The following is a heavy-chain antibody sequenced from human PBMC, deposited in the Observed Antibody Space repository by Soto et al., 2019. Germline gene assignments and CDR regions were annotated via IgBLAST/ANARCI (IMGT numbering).Heavy chain of an antibody. D-gene: IGHD2-15*01. J-gene: IGHJ6*02. Sequence: ESGGGVVQPGRSLRLSCAASGFTFSSYAMHWVRQAPGKGLEWVAVISYDGSNKYYADSVKGRFTITRDNSKNTLYLQMNSLRAEDTAMYYCAREAYCSGGSCYSMKYYYGMDVWGQGTTVTVSS. CDR1: GFTFSSYA. V-gene: IGHV3-30-3*01. CDR2: ISYDGSNK. CDR3: AREAYCSGGSCYSMKYYYGMDV.